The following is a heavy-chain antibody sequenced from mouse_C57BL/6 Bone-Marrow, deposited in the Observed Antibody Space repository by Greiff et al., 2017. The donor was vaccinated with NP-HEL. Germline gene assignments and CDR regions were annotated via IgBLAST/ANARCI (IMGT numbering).Heavy chain of an antibody. CDR1: GYTFTDYY. V-gene: IGHV1-26*01. CDR2: INPNNGGT. J-gene: IGHJ4*01. Sequence: EVQLQQSGPELVKPGASVKISCKASGYTFTDYYMNWVKQSHGKSLEWIGDINPNNGGTSYNQKFKGKATLTVDKSSSTAYTELRSLTSEDAAVYYCARWLLRRAMDYWGQGTSVTVSS. CDR3: ARWLLRRAMDY. D-gene: IGHD2-3*01.